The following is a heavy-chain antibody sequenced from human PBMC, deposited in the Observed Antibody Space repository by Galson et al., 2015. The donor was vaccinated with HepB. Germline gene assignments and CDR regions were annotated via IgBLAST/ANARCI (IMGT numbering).Heavy chain of an antibody. CDR2: MTSDMKTI. CDR3: ARSVRASFDS. J-gene: IGHJ4*02. Sequence: SLRLSCAASGFTFSIYSMNWVRQAPGKGLEWVSYMTSDMKTIYYADSVKGRSTISRDNAGNSLYLHMNSLRDEDTAVYFCARSVRASFDSWGQGTLVTVSS. CDR1: GFTFSIYS. V-gene: IGHV3-48*02.